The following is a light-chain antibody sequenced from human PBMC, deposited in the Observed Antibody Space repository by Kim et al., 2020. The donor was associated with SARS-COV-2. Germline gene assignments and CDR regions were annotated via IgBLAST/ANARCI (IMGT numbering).Light chain of an antibody. Sequence: ASVGDRGTSTCRASQSISSYLNWYQEKPGKAPKLLIYAASSLQSGVPSRFSGSGSGTDFTLTISSLQPEDFATYYCQQSYSTPPTFGGGTKVDIK. V-gene: IGKV1-39*01. J-gene: IGKJ4*01. CDR3: QQSYSTPPT. CDR1: QSISSY. CDR2: AAS.